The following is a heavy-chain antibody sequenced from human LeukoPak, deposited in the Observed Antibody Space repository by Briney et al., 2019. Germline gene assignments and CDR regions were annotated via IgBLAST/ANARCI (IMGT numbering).Heavy chain of an antibody. J-gene: IGHJ2*01. CDR3: ARDQGPGWFGELFGRGSASSPGYWYFDL. Sequence: PSGTLSLTCAVSGDSISSSHWWTWVRQPPGKGLEWIGEIYHRGTTNYNLSLKSRVTISVDKSKNQFSLKLSSVTAANTAAYYCARDQGPGWFGELFGRGSASSPGYWYFDLWGRGTLVTVSS. D-gene: IGHD3-10*01. CDR2: IYHRGTT. CDR1: GDSISSSHW. V-gene: IGHV4-4*02.